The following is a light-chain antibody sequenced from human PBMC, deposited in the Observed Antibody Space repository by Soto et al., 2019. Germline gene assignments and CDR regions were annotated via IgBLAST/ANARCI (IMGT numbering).Light chain of an antibody. V-gene: IGKV3-20*01. J-gene: IGKJ3*01. Sequence: EIVLTQSPGTLSLSPGERATLSCRASQSVSSSYLAWYQQKPGQAPRLLIYGASSRATGIPDRFSGSGSGTDFTLTISRLEPEDFAVYYCQQYGSSPGVTFGPGNKVDIK. CDR3: QQYGSSPGVT. CDR1: QSVSSSY. CDR2: GAS.